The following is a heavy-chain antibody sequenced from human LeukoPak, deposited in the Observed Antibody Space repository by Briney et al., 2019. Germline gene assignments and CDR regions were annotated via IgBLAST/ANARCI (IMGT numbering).Heavy chain of an antibody. D-gene: IGHD1-26*01. CDR2: INPSGGST. CDR1: GYSFTSYY. CDR3: ARGLGSTGKFDY. V-gene: IGHV1-46*01. J-gene: IGHJ4*02. Sequence: GASVKVSCNASGYSFTSYYIHWVRQAPGQGLDWMGIINPSGGSTYYAQKFQGRVTMTRDTSTSTVYLEVSSLRSEDTAVYYCARGLGSTGKFDYWGQGTLVTVSS.